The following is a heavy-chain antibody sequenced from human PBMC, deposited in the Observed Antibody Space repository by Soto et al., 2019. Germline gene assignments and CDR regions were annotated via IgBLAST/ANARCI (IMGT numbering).Heavy chain of an antibody. Sequence: PGGSLRLSCATSGCTFRTYWMHWVRQAPGKGLVWVSRINSDGSSTSYADSVKGRFTISRDNAKNTLYLQMNSLRAEDTAVYYCASPYDSSVTRYFQHWGQGTLVTVSS. CDR1: GCTFRTYW. J-gene: IGHJ1*01. CDR3: ASPYDSSVTRYFQH. CDR2: INSDGSST. V-gene: IGHV3-74*01. D-gene: IGHD3-22*01.